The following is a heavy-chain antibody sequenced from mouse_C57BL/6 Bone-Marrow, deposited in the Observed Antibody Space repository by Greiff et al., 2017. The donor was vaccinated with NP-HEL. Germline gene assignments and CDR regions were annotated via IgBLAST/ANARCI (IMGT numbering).Heavy chain of an antibody. CDR3: ARASYYSNGFDY. D-gene: IGHD2-5*01. Sequence: EVQLQESGGGLVKPGGSLKLSCAASGFTFSSYAMSWVRQTPEKRLEWVATISDGGSYTYYPDNVKGRFTISRDNAKNNLYLQMSHLKSEDTAMYYCARASYYSNGFDYWGQGTTLTVSS. J-gene: IGHJ2*01. CDR2: ISDGGSYT. CDR1: GFTFSSYA. V-gene: IGHV5-4*01.